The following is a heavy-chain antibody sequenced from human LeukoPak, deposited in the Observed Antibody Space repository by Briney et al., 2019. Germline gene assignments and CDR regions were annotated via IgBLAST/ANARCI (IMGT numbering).Heavy chain of an antibody. Sequence: GRSLRLSCAASGFTFDDYAMHWVRQAPGKGLEWVSGISWNSGSIGYADSVKGRFTISRDNAKNSLYLQMNSLRAEDTALYYCAKAGSSSRTATKTQNPPHNWFDPWGQGTLVTVSS. D-gene: IGHD6-13*01. CDR2: ISWNSGSI. CDR1: GFTFDDYA. CDR3: AKAGSSSRTATKTQNPPHNWFDP. V-gene: IGHV3-9*01. J-gene: IGHJ5*02.